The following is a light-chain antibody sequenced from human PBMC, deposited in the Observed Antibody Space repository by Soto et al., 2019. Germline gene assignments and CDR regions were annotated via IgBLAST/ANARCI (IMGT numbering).Light chain of an antibody. CDR3: QQYKSFPWT. J-gene: IGKJ1*01. CDR2: MAS. Sequence: DIQMTQSPSTLSASVGDRVTITCRASQSISNWLAWYQQKPGKAPKLLIYMASTLETGAPSRFSGSGSGAEFTLTISSLQPEDCATYYCQQYKSFPWTFGQGAKVEI. V-gene: IGKV1-5*03. CDR1: QSISNW.